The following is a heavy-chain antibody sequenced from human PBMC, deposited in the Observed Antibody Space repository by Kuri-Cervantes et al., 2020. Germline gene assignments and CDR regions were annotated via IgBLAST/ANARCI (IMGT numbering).Heavy chain of an antibody. CDR1: GFTFSSYT. D-gene: IGHD1-1*01. CDR3: ARRTAATIGTTTMYYFDY. J-gene: IGHJ4*02. Sequence: GSLRLSCAASGFTFSSYTMNWIRQPPGKGLEYIATVYHGGSTYYNPSLKSRVTILVDTSKNHFSLKLSSVTAADTAIYYCARRTAATIGTTTMYYFDYWGQGALVTVSS. V-gene: IGHV4-38-2*01. CDR2: VYHGGST.